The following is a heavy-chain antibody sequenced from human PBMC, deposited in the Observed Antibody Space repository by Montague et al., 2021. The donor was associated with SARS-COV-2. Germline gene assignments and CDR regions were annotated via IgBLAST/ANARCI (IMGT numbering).Heavy chain of an antibody. CDR3: ARTEYNWNDWFDP. Sequence: SETLSLTCSVSGGSISSYYWSWIRQSPGKGLVWIGYIFHSGVTDYNPSLKSRVTISVDMSRNQFSLQLNSVTAADSAVYYCARTEYNWNDWFDPWGQGALVTVSS. CDR1: GGSISSYY. D-gene: IGHD1-20*01. V-gene: IGHV4-59*13. J-gene: IGHJ5*02. CDR2: IFHSGVT.